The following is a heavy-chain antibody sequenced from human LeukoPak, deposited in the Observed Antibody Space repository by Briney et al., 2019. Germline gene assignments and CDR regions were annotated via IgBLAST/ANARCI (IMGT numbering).Heavy chain of an antibody. CDR1: GFTFSSYE. J-gene: IGHJ4*02. CDR3: ARARSYYDSSGYGDY. Sequence: GGSLRLSCAASGFTFSSYEMNWVRQAPGKGLEWVSYISSSGSTIYYADSVKGRFTISRDNTKNSLYLQMNSLRAEDTAVYYCARARSYYDSSGYGDYWGQGALVTVSS. V-gene: IGHV3-48*03. D-gene: IGHD3-22*01. CDR2: ISSSGSTI.